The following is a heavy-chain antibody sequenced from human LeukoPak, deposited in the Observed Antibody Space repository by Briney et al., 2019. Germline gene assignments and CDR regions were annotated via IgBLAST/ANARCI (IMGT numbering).Heavy chain of an antibody. CDR2: INPNSGGT. D-gene: IGHD6-13*01. J-gene: IGHJ4*02. CDR3: ARDGSGDSSILYFDY. V-gene: IGHV1-2*02. Sequence: GASVKVSCKASGYTFTGYYMHWVRQAPGQGLEWMGWINPNSGGTNYAQKFQGRVTMTRDTSISTAYMELSRLRSDDTAVYYCARDGSGDSSILYFDYWGQGTLVTVSS. CDR1: GYTFTGYY.